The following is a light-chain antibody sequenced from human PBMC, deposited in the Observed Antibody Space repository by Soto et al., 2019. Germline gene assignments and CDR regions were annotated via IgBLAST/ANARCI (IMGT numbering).Light chain of an antibody. CDR2: YDS. CDR3: QVWDSNV. J-gene: IGLJ1*01. Sequence: SYELTQPPSVSVAPGKTARITCGGNNIGSKSVHWYQQKPGQAPVLVIYYDSDRPSGIPERFSGSNSGNTATLTISRVEAGDEADYYCQVWDSNVFGTGTKLTVL. CDR1: NIGSKS. V-gene: IGLV3-21*04.